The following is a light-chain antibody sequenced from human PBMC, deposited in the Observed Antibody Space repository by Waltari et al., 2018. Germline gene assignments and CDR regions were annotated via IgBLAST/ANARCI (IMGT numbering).Light chain of an antibody. CDR2: DVS. Sequence: EIVLTQSPATLSLSPGERATLSCRASQRVSSSLGWYQQKPGQAPRLLIYDVSNRATDIPARFSGSGSGTDFTLTISSLEPEDFAVYYCQQRSNWPSITFGQGTRLEIK. J-gene: IGKJ5*01. CDR3: QQRSNWPSIT. V-gene: IGKV3-11*01. CDR1: QRVSSS.